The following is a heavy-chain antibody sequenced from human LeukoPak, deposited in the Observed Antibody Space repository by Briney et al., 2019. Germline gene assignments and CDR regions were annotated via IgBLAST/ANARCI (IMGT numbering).Heavy chain of an antibody. CDR1: GFTFSSYW. Sequence: GGSLRLSCAASGFTFSSYWMSWVRQAPGKGLEWVANIKQDGSEKYYVDSVKGRFTISRDNAKNSLYLQMNSLRAEDTAVYYCARVADLGYGDYGDAFDIWGQGTMVTVSS. CDR3: ARVADLGYGDYGDAFDI. CDR2: IKQDGSEK. V-gene: IGHV3-7*01. J-gene: IGHJ3*02. D-gene: IGHD4-17*01.